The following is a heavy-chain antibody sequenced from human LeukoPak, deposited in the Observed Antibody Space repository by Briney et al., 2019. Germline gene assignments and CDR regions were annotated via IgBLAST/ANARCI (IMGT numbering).Heavy chain of an antibody. J-gene: IGHJ4*02. CDR3: ARESSGYYFYYDY. D-gene: IGHD3-22*01. Sequence: ASVNVSCKASGYTFTSYAMHWVRQAPGQRLEWMGWINAGNGNTKYSQKFQGRVTITRDTSASTAYMELSSLRSEDTAVYYCARESSGYYFYYDYWGQGTLVTISS. V-gene: IGHV1-3*01. CDR1: GYTFTSYA. CDR2: INAGNGNT.